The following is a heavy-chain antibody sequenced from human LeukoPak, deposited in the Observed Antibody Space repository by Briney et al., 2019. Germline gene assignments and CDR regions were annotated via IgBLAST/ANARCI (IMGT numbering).Heavy chain of an antibody. CDR3: AKDRRPYYYGSGSYYRSSYWYFDL. J-gene: IGHJ2*01. D-gene: IGHD3-10*01. CDR2: ISWNSGSI. Sequence: GRSLRLSCAASGFTFDDYAMHWVRQAPGKGLEWVSGISWNSGSIGYADSVKGRFTISRDNAKNSLYLQMNSLRAEDTALYYCAKDRRPYYYGSGSYYRSSYWYFDLWGRGTLVTVSS. V-gene: IGHV3-9*01. CDR1: GFTFDDYA.